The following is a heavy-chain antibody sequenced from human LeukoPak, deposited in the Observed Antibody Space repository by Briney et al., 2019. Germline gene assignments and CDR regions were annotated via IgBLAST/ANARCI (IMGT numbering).Heavy chain of an antibody. CDR2: INPSGGST. CDR3: ARGPSITMIRGGQWYYYMDV. J-gene: IGHJ6*03. D-gene: IGHD3-10*01. CDR1: GYTFTSYY. Sequence: ASVKVSCKASGYTFTSYYMHWVRQAPGQGLEWMGIINPSGGSTNYAQKFQGRVTMTRDTSTNTVYMELSSLRSEDTAVYYCARGPSITMIRGGQWYYYMDVWGKGTTVTISS. V-gene: IGHV1-46*01.